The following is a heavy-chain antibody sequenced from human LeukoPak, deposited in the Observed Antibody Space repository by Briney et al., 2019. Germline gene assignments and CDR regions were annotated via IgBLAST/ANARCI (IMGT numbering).Heavy chain of an antibody. D-gene: IGHD3-3*01. Sequence: ASVKVSCKVSGYTLTELSMHWVRQAPGKGLEWMGGFDPEDGETIYAQKFQGRVTMTEDTSTDTAYMELSSLRSEDTAVYYCATRTIFGVIGYEYYMDVWGKGTTVTVSS. CDR1: GYTLTELS. CDR2: FDPEDGET. V-gene: IGHV1-24*01. J-gene: IGHJ6*03. CDR3: ATRTIFGVIGYEYYMDV.